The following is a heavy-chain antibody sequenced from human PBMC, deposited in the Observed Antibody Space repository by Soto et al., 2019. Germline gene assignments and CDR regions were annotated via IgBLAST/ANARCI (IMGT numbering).Heavy chain of an antibody. J-gene: IGHJ5*02. CDR2: INPNSGGT. Sequence: AAVKASCKASGYTFTGYYMHWLRQAPGQGLEWMGWINPNSGGTNYAQKFQGRVTMTRDTSISTAYMELSRLRSDDTAVYYCARAVTMVRGVIYWFDPWGQGTLVTVSS. D-gene: IGHD3-10*01. CDR1: GYTFTGYY. V-gene: IGHV1-2*02. CDR3: ARAVTMVRGVIYWFDP.